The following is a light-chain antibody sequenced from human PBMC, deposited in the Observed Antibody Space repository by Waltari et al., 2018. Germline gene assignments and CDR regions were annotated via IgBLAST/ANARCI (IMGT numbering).Light chain of an antibody. J-gene: IGKJ4*01. CDR3: QQFASYPYT. Sequence: DIHLTQSPSSLSAFVGDRVTITCRASKGIVNYLAWFQQKPGMAPKSLIYAASDLQSGVPSRFSGSGSGTDFTLTITSLQPEDFATYYCQQFASYPYTFGGGTKVEI. V-gene: IGKV1-16*01. CDR2: AAS. CDR1: KGIVNY.